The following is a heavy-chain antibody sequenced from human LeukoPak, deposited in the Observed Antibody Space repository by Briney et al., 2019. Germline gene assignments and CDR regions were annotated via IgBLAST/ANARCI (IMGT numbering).Heavy chain of an antibody. J-gene: IGHJ4*02. D-gene: IGHD4-17*01. CDR2: IYYSGNT. V-gene: IGHV4-39*01. CDR1: GGSVSSSNYY. Sequence: TSETLSLTCTVSGGSVSSSNYYWGWIRKPPGKGLEWIGSIYYSGNTYYNPSLKSRVTISVDTSKNQFSLKLRSVTAADTAVYYCARVPTVTFFDYWGQGTLVTVSS. CDR3: ARVPTVTFFDY.